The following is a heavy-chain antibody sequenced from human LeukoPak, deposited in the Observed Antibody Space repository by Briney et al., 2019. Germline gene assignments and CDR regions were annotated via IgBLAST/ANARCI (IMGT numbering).Heavy chain of an antibody. Sequence: SETLSLTCTVSGGSISSGGYYWSWIRQHPGKGLEWIGYIYYSGSTYYNPSLKSRVTISVDTSKNQFSLKLSSVTAADTAVYYCAREYCSSTSCSFDPWGQGTLVTVSS. CDR2: IYYSGST. CDR3: AREYCSSTSCSFDP. V-gene: IGHV4-31*03. J-gene: IGHJ5*02. D-gene: IGHD2-2*01. CDR1: GGSISSGGYY.